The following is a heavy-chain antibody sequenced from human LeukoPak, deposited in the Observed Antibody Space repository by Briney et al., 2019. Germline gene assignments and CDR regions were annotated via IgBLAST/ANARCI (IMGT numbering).Heavy chain of an antibody. V-gene: IGHV3-53*01. CDR1: GLDISYHY. D-gene: IGHD3-10*01. J-gene: IGHJ4*02. CDR2: IHTGGTA. CDR3: ARVWFGYFFQ. Sequence: PGGSLRLSCVASGLDISYHYVGWVRQAPGKGLEWVSVIHTGGTAHYAESVKGRFTVSKDTSNNTVFLQMNSLRVEDTAVYYCARVWFGYFFQWGQGALVTVSS.